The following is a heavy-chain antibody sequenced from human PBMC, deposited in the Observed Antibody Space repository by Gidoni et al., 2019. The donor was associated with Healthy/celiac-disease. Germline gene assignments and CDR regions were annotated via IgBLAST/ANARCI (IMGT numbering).Heavy chain of an antibody. CDR2: ISYDGSNK. D-gene: IGHD2-15*01. CDR1: GFTFSSYA. Sequence: GGDVVQPGRSLRLSCAASGFTFSSYAMHWVRQAPGKGLEWVAVISYDGSNKYYADSVKGRFTISRDNSKNTLYLQMNSLRAEDTAVYYCARDSRCSGGSCFDYWGQGTLVTVSS. J-gene: IGHJ4*02. V-gene: IGHV3-30-3*01. CDR3: ARDSRCSGGSCFDY.